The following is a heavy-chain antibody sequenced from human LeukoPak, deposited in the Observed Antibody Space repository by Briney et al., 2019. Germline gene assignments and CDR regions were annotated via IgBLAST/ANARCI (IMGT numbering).Heavy chain of an antibody. CDR1: GFTFSDYS. CDR3: ARMVGSSGSYRGY. V-gene: IGHV3-48*04. J-gene: IGHJ4*02. CDR2: ISSSSSTI. D-gene: IGHD1-26*01. Sequence: PGGSLRLSCAASGFTFSDYSMNWVRQAPGKGLEWVSYISSSSSTIYYADSVKGRFTISRDNAKNSLYLQMNSLRAEDTAVYYCARMVGSSGSYRGYWGQGTLVTVSS.